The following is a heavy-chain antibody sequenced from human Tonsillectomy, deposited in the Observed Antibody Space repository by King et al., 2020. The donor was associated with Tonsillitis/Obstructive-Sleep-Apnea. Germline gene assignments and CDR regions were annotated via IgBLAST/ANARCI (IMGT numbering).Heavy chain of an antibody. CDR2: IYYSGST. Sequence: VQLQESGPGLVKPSETLSLTCTVSGGSISSYYWSWIRQPPGKGLEWIGYIYYSGSTNYNPSLKSRVTISVDTSKNQFSLKLSSVTAADTAVYYCARAEILGGDNWFDPWGQGTLVTVSS. CDR3: ARAEILGGDNWFDP. J-gene: IGHJ5*02. CDR1: GGSISSYY. V-gene: IGHV4-59*01. D-gene: IGHD1-26*01.